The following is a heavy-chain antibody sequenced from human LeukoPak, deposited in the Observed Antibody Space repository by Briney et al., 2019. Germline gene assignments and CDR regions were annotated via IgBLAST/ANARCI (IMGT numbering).Heavy chain of an antibody. J-gene: IGHJ3*02. CDR2: IYYSGST. Sequence: PSVTLSLTCTVSGGSISSSRSYWGWIRQPPGKGLEWIGSIYYSGSTYYNPSLKSRVTISVDTSKNQFSLKLSSVTAADTAVYYCAKIGSSGWYDAFDIWGQGTMVTVSS. CDR1: GGSISSSRSY. V-gene: IGHV4-39*07. D-gene: IGHD6-19*01. CDR3: AKIGSSGWYDAFDI.